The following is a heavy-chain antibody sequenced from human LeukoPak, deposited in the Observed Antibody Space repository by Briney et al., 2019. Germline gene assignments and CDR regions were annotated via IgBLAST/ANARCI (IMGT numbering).Heavy chain of an antibody. D-gene: IGHD1-26*01. CDR3: ATGYSGSYPRWYAFDI. CDR1: GYTLTELS. V-gene: IGHV1-24*01. J-gene: IGHJ3*02. CDR2: FDPEDGET. Sequence: ASVKVSCKASGYTLTELSMHWVRQAPGKGLEWMGGFDPEDGETIYAQKFQGRVTMTEDTSTDTAYMELSSLRSEDTAVYYCATGYSGSYPRWYAFDIWGQGTMVTVSS.